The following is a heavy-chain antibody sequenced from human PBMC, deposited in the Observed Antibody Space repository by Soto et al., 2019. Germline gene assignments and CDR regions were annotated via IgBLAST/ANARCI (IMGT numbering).Heavy chain of an antibody. D-gene: IGHD3-3*01. V-gene: IGHV4-34*01. Sequence: PSETLSLTCAVYGGSFSGYYWSWIRQPPGKVLEWIGEINHSGSTNYNPSLKSRVTISVDTSKNQFSLKLSSVTAADTAVYYCARGDYDFWSGYYPRAYYYYGMDVWGQGTTVT. CDR1: GGSFSGYY. CDR3: ARGDYDFWSGYYPRAYYYYGMDV. J-gene: IGHJ6*02. CDR2: INHSGST.